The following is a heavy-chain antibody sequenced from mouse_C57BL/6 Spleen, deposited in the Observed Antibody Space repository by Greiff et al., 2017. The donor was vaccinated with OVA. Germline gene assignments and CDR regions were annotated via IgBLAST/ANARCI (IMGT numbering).Heavy chain of an antibody. D-gene: IGHD1-1*01. Sequence: EVMLVESEGGLVQPGSSMKLSCTASGFTFSDYYMAWVRQVPEKGLEWVANINYDGSSTYYLDSLKSRFIISRDNAKNILYLQMSSLKSEDTATYYCARDRGYYGSSAYFDVWGTGTTVTVSS. CDR2: INYDGSST. CDR3: ARDRGYYGSSAYFDV. V-gene: IGHV5-16*01. J-gene: IGHJ1*03. CDR1: GFTFSDYY.